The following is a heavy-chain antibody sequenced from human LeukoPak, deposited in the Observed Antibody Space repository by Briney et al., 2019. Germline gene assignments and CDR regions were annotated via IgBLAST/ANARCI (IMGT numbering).Heavy chain of an antibody. D-gene: IGHD4-17*01. CDR3: TRDLPSGYGDPFDY. J-gene: IGHJ4*02. CDR1: GFTFGDYV. Sequence: GGSLRLSCTASGFTFGDYVMSWVRQAPGKGREWVGFIRSKAYGGTTEYDASVKGRFTISRDDSKSIAYLQMNSLKTEDTAVYYCTRDLPSGYGDPFDYWGQGTLVTVSS. CDR2: IRSKAYGGTT. V-gene: IGHV3-49*04.